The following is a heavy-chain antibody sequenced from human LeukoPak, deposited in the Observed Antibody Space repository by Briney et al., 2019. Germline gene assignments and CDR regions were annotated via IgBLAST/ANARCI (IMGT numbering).Heavy chain of an antibody. CDR1: GGSISSYY. D-gene: IGHD4-17*01. CDR2: IYISGSGST. Sequence: PSETLSLTCTVSGGSISSYYWSWIRQPAGKGLEWIGRIYISGSGSTNYNPSLKSRVTMSVDTSKNQFSLKLSSVTAADTAVYYCAREPNYGDYLDYWGQGTLVTVSS. V-gene: IGHV4-4*07. J-gene: IGHJ4*02. CDR3: AREPNYGDYLDY.